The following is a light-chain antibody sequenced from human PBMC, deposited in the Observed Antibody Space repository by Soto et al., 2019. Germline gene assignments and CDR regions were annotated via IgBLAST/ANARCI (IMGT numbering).Light chain of an antibody. Sequence: EIVMTQSPATLFVSPGERATLSCRASQSVGTNLVWYQQKPGQAPRLLIYGASTRATGIPARFSGSGSGTEFTLTISSLQSEDFAVYYCQQYNNWPRTFGQGTKVEIK. V-gene: IGKV3-15*01. CDR1: QSVGTN. J-gene: IGKJ1*01. CDR2: GAS. CDR3: QQYNNWPRT.